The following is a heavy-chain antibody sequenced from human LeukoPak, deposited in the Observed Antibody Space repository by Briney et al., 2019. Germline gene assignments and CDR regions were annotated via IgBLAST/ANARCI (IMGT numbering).Heavy chain of an antibody. D-gene: IGHD6-6*01. CDR1: GFTFSSYS. J-gene: IGHJ4*02. CDR2: ISSSSSYI. V-gene: IGHV3-21*01. Sequence: PGRSLRLSCAASGFTFSSYSMNWVRQAPGKGLEWVSSISSSSSYIYYADSVKGRFTISRDNAKNSLYLQMNSLRAEDTAVYYCAREEYSSSAPDYWGQGTLVTVSS. CDR3: AREEYSSSAPDY.